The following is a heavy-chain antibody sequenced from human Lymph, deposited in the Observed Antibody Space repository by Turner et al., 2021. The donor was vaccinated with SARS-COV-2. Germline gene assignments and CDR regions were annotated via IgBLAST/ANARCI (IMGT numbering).Heavy chain of an antibody. Sequence: EVQLLESGGGLVQPGGSLRLSCAASGFTFSSYAMSWVRQVPGKGLEWVSVISGSGGSKYYADSVKGRFTIYRDNSKNTLYLQMNSRRAEDTAVYYCAKNEMAMIVVVITLFDYWGQGTLVTVSS. V-gene: IGHV3-23*01. CDR1: GFTFSSYA. CDR3: AKNEMAMIVVVITLFDY. CDR2: ISGSGGSK. D-gene: IGHD3-22*01. J-gene: IGHJ4*02.